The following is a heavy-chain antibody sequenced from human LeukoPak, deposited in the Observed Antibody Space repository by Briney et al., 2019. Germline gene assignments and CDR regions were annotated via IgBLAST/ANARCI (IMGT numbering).Heavy chain of an antibody. CDR2: INHGGSI. V-gene: IGHV4-34*01. J-gene: IGHJ4*02. CDR1: GGSLSGYY. D-gene: IGHD3-3*01. CDR3: ARTTYYDFWSGYAY. Sequence: PSETLSLTCAVSGGSLSGYYWSWFRQAPGKGLEWMGEINHGGSINHNPSLESRVTISIDMSKNQCSLNMPSMTAADTAMYYCARTTYYDFWSGYAYWGQGTLVTVAS.